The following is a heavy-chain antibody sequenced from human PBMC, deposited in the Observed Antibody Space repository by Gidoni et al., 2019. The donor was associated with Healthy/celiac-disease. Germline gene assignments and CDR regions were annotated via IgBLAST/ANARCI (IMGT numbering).Heavy chain of an antibody. V-gene: IGHV4-34*01. CDR1: GGSFRGYY. J-gene: IGHJ3*02. D-gene: IGHD3-3*01. CDR3: ARHHPYDFWSGYRDAFDI. Sequence: QVQLQQWGAGLLKPSETLSLTCAVYGGSFRGYYWSWIRQPPGKGLEWIGEINHSGSTNYNPSLKSRVTISVDTSKNQFSLKLSSVTPADTAVYYCARHHPYDFWSGYRDAFDIWGQGTMVTVSS. CDR2: INHSGST.